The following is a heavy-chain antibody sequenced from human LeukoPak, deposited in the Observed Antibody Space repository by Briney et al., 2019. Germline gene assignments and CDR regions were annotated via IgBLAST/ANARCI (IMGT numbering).Heavy chain of an antibody. CDR2: VTGSGGST. V-gene: IGHV3-23*01. CDR1: GFTFSNYA. J-gene: IGHJ4*02. CDR3: AKWGDFDILTGYYVSDF. D-gene: IGHD3-9*01. Sequence: GGSLRLSCVASGFTFSNYAMSWVRQAPGKRLEWVSAVTGSGGSTYYADSVKGRFTISRDNPRNTLFLQMNSLRAEDTAIYYCAKWGDFDILTGYYVSDFWGQGTLVTVSS.